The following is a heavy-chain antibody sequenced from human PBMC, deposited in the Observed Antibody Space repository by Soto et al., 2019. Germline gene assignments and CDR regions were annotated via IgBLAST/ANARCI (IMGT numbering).Heavy chain of an antibody. CDR2: ISAYNYNT. CDR3: ARVVGALGHWFDP. Sequence: QVQLVQSGAEVKKPGASVQVSCKASGYTLTSYGLSWVRQAPGQGLEWMGRISAYNYNTNYAQKLQGRGTMTTDTSTSTAYMELRSLRSDDTAVYYCARVVGALGHWFDPWGQGTLVTVSS. V-gene: IGHV1-18*01. J-gene: IGHJ5*02. D-gene: IGHD1-26*01. CDR1: GYTLTSYG.